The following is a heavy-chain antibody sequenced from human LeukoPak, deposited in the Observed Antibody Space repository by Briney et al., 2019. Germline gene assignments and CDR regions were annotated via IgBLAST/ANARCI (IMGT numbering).Heavy chain of an antibody. CDR1: GYTFTGYY. D-gene: IGHD6-6*01. CDR2: INPNSGGT. Sequence: ASVKVSCKASGYTFTGYYMHWVRQAPGQGLEWMGWINPNSGGTNYAQKFQGRVTMTRDTSISTAYMELSRLRSDDTAVYYCARDWSSFSSSIDYWGQGTLVTVSS. V-gene: IGHV1-2*02. CDR3: ARDWSSFSSSIDY. J-gene: IGHJ4*02.